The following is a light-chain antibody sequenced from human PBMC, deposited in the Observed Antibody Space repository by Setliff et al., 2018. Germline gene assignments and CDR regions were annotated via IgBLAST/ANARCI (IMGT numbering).Light chain of an antibody. CDR1: SNDVWGHNY. V-gene: IGLV2-8*01. CDR2: DVT. CDR3: SSYADSNIFL. J-gene: IGLJ1*01. Sequence: QSALAQPPSASGSPGQSVTISCTGTSNDVWGHNYVSWYQQHPGKALQLIIYDVTKRPSGVPDRFSGSKSGNTASLTVSGLQAEDEADYYCSSYADSNIFLFGTGTKVTVL.